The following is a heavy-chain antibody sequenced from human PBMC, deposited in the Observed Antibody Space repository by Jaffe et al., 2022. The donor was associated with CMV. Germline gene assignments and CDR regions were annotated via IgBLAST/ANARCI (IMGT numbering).Heavy chain of an antibody. Sequence: EVQLVESGGASVQPGGSLRLSCAASGFTFNIYSMNWVRQTPGKGLEWVAYIDPRSSAISYADSVKGRFTVSRENADNSLYLQMNSLRDDDTAVYYCARAAYASGPDNWGQGALVTVSS. J-gene: IGHJ4*02. CDR1: GFTFNIYS. CDR2: IDPRSSAI. V-gene: IGHV3-48*02. CDR3: ARAAYASGPDN. D-gene: IGHD6-19*01.